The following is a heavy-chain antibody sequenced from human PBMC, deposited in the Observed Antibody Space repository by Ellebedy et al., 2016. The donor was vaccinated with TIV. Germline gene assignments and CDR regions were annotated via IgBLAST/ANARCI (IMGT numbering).Heavy chain of an antibody. CDR2: SGAAGDT. CDR1: GFILTGYD. Sequence: PGGSLRLSCAASGFILTGYDLHWVRRPAGKGLEWVSDSGAAGDTYYPDSVRGRFTISRESAKNSFYLQMNSLTAGDTAVYYCARGGLGGDNWFFGLWGRGTRVTVSS. V-gene: IGHV3-13*01. J-gene: IGHJ2*01. CDR3: ARGGLGGDNWFFGL. D-gene: IGHD3-10*01.